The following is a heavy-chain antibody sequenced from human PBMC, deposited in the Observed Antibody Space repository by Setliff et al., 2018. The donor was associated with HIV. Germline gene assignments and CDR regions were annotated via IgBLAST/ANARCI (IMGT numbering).Heavy chain of an antibody. Sequence: ASVKVACKASGYTFTDYLMHWVRQAPGKGLEWMGRIDPEAGERRFAEKFQGRVTIAADTSTDTAYMELSSLRSEDTAVYYCATGSYGATWYGTGGFDVGGQGTLVTVSS. CDR1: GYTFTDYL. J-gene: IGHJ3*01. V-gene: IGHV1-69-2*01. D-gene: IGHD2-8*02. CDR2: IDPEAGER. CDR3: ATGSYGATWYGTGGFDV.